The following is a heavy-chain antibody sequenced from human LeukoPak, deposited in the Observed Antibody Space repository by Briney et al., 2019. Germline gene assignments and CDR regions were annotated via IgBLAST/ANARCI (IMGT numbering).Heavy chain of an antibody. CDR2: INPNSGGT. J-gene: IGHJ6*03. V-gene: IGHV1-2*02. CDR1: GYTFTGYY. CDR3: ARENNNYGSWKGYMDV. Sequence: ASVKASCKASGYTFTGYYMHWVRQAPGQGLEWMGWINPNSGGTNYGEKFQGRVTMTRDTSMSTAYMELSRPRSDDTAVYYSARENNNYGSWKGYMDVWGKGTTVTVSS. D-gene: IGHD3-10*01.